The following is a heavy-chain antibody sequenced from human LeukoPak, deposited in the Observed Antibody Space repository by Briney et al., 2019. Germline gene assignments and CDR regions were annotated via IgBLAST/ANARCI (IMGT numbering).Heavy chain of an antibody. CDR2: IYYGGST. CDR3: ARLLAGCPGGRCRAHFDY. D-gene: IGHD2-15*01. Sequence: SETLSLTCSVSGDSINSNYWSWMRQALGKGLEWIGYIYYGGSTNYNPSLKSRVSMSVDTSKNQFSLNLSSVTAADTAVYYYARLLAGCPGGRCRAHFDYWGQGTLVTVSS. V-gene: IGHV4-59*01. CDR1: GDSINSNY. J-gene: IGHJ4*02.